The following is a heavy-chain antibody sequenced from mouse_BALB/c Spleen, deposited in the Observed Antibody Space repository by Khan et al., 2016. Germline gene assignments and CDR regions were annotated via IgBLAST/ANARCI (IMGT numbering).Heavy chain of an antibody. D-gene: IGHD2-12*01. CDR3: NAIDDGSDVYFDY. V-gene: IGHV14-4*02. CDR1: VFNIKDYY. Sequence: VQLQQSGAELVRSGASVKLSCTASVFNIKDYYMHWVKQRPEQGLEWIGWIDPENGDTDYAPKFQGKATMTADTSSNAAYLPFSSLTSEDSAVYYVNAIDDGSDVYFDYWGQGTTLTVSS. CDR2: IDPENGDT. J-gene: IGHJ2*01.